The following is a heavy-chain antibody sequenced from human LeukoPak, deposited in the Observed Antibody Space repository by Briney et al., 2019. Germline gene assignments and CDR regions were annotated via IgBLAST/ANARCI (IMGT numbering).Heavy chain of an antibody. CDR1: GFTFNNYA. CDR3: ARATRPFDY. Sequence: QPGGSLRLSCAASGFTFNNYAMSWVRQAPGKGLEWVSVIYSGGSTYYADSVKGRFTISRDNSKNTLYLQMNSLRAEDTAVYYCARATRPFDYWGQGTLVTVSS. D-gene: IGHD4-11*01. J-gene: IGHJ4*02. CDR2: IYSGGST. V-gene: IGHV3-66*01.